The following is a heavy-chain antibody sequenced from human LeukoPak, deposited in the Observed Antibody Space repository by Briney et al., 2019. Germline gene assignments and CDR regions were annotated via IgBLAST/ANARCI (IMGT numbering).Heavy chain of an antibody. J-gene: IGHJ4*02. CDR2: ISGSGSTI. Sequence: GGSLRLSCAASGFTFSDHCMSWIRQAPGKGLELVSYISGSGSTIYYADSVKGRFTISRDNAKNSLYLQMNSLRAEDTAVYYCARVGYYYDSSGYPGYFDYWGQGTLVTVSS. V-gene: IGHV3-11*01. D-gene: IGHD3-22*01. CDR1: GFTFSDHC. CDR3: ARVGYYYDSSGYPGYFDY.